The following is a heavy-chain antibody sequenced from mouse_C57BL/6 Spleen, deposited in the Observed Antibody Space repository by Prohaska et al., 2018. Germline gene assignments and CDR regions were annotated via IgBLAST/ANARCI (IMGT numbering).Heavy chain of an antibody. V-gene: IGHV9-3*01. Sequence: QIQLVQSGPELKKPGETVKISCKASGYTFTTYGMSWVKQAPGKGLKLMGWINTYSGVSTYADACNGQFAVSLETSASTAYLQINNLKNEYTATYFCAREDYGSRGKNYFDYWGQGTTLTVSS. CDR3: AREDYGSRGKNYFDY. CDR1: GYTFTTYG. D-gene: IGHD1-1*01. CDR2: INTYSGVS. J-gene: IGHJ2*01.